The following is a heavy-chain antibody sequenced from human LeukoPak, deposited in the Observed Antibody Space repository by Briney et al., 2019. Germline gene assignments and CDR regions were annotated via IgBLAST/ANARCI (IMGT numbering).Heavy chain of an antibody. D-gene: IGHD3-10*01. CDR1: GYTFTGYY. Sequence: ASVKVSCTASGYTFTGYYMHWVRQAPGQGLEWMGWINPNSGGTNYAQKFQGRVTMTRDTSISTAYMELSRLRSDDTAVYYCARDKLFMVRGADYYYYGMDVWGQGTTVTVSS. J-gene: IGHJ6*02. CDR2: INPNSGGT. CDR3: ARDKLFMVRGADYYYYGMDV. V-gene: IGHV1-2*02.